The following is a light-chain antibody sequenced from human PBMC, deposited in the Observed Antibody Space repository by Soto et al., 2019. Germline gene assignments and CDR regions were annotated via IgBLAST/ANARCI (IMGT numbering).Light chain of an antibody. J-gene: IGKJ5*01. Sequence: EIVLTQSPATLSVSPGERATLSCRASQTVSSNLAWYQKTPGQAPRLLIYGASTRATGIPARFSGRGSGTEFTLTISSLQSEDFAVYYCQQYNNWPIIFGQGTRLEI. CDR3: QQYNNWPII. CDR1: QTVSSN. V-gene: IGKV3-15*01. CDR2: GAS.